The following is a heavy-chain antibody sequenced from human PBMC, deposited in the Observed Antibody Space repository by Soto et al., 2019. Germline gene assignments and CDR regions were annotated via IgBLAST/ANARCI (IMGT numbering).Heavy chain of an antibody. CDR1: GFTFSSYG. D-gene: IGHD5-18*01. V-gene: IGHV3-33*01. CDR3: ARGPDSYGPYYFDY. J-gene: IGHJ4*02. Sequence: QVQLVESGGGVVQPGRSLRLSCAASGFTFSSYGMHWVRQAPGKGLEWVAVIWYDGSNKYYADSVKGRFTISRDNSKNTLYLQMNSLRAEDTAVYYCARGPDSYGPYYFDYWGQGTLVTVSS. CDR2: IWYDGSNK.